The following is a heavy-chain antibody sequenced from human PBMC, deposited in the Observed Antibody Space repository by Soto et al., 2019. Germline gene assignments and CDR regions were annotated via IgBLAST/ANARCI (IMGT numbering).Heavy chain of an antibody. D-gene: IGHD3-16*01. CDR1: GGLFSSFA. Sequence: QEQLVQSGAEVKKPGSSVTVSCKDSGGLFSSFAISWVRQAPGQGLEWMGGIIPVFGTTNYAQKLQGRVTITADESTNTAYMELSSLTSDDTAMYYCARGGGPYVWFNEFWGQGTKVTVSS. CDR2: IIPVFGTT. CDR3: ARGGGPYVWFNEF. V-gene: IGHV1-69*01. J-gene: IGHJ4*02.